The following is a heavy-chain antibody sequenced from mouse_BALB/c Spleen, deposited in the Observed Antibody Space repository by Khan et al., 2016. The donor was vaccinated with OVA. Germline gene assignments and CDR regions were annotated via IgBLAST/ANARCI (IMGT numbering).Heavy chain of an antibody. CDR3: VRGRTY. CDR1: GYSITSDYA. V-gene: IGHV3-2*02. CDR2: INYSGDT. J-gene: IGHJ3*01. Sequence: EVQLQESGPGLVKPSQSLSLTCTVTGYSITSDYAWNWIRQFPGNKLEWMGYINYSGDTSKNPSLKGRMSISRDTSKNQFFLQLNSVTTEDTATYDCVRGRTYWGQGTLVTVSA.